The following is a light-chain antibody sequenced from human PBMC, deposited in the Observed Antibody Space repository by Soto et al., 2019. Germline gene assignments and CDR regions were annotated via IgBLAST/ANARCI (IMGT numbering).Light chain of an antibody. J-gene: IGKJ4*01. CDR1: QGIGND. CDR3: LQDNNYPLT. Sequence: AIQMTQSPSSLSASVGDRVTITCRASQGIGNDLGWYQQKSGKAPKLLIYAASNLQSGGPSRFSGSGSGTDFNLTISGLQPEDVATYYCLQDNNYPLTFGGGTKVEI. V-gene: IGKV1-6*01. CDR2: AAS.